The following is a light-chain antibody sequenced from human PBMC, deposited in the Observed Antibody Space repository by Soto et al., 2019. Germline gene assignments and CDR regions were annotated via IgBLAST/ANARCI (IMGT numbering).Light chain of an antibody. CDR2: AAY. CDR3: QQGSTTPIT. J-gene: IGKJ5*01. Sequence: DIQMTQSPSSLSASVGDRVTITCRASQSISDYLNWYQQKPGKAPKLLIYAAYSLQSGVPSRFNASGSGTDFTLSISSLQPEDFSTYYCQQGSTTPITFGLGTRLEIK. V-gene: IGKV1-39*01. CDR1: QSISDY.